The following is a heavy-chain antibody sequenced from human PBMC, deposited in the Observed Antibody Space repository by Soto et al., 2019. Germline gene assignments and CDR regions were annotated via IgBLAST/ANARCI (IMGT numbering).Heavy chain of an antibody. V-gene: IGHV4-30-4*01. CDR2: IYYSGST. CDR3: ARFSYSSSWGRTPFDI. D-gene: IGHD6-13*01. CDR1: GGSISSSTYY. J-gene: IGHJ3*02. Sequence: PSETLSLTCTVSGGSISSSTYYWSWIRQPPGKGLEWIGYIYYSGSTYYNPSLKSRVTISVDTSKNQFSLKLSSVTAADTAVYYCARFSYSSSWGRTPFDICGQGTMLPVAS.